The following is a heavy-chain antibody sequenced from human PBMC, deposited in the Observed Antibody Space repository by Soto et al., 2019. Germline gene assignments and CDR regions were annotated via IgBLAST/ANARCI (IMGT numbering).Heavy chain of an antibody. CDR3: ARGSGWLPDY. CDR2: ICISGIT. Sequence: QVQLQESGPGLVKPSETLSLTCTVSGASINNYYWSWIRQPPGKGLEWIGYICISGITDYNPSLKSRVTISTDTSNNQFSLKLNFVTAADTAVYYCARGSGWLPDYWGQGALVTVSS. J-gene: IGHJ4*02. D-gene: IGHD6-19*01. CDR1: GASINNYY. V-gene: IGHV4-59*01.